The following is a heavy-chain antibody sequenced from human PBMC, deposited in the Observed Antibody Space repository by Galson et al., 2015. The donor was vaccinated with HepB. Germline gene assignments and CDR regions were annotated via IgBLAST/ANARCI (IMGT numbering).Heavy chain of an antibody. V-gene: IGHV3-30*04. CDR2: ISYDGSNK. D-gene: IGHD6-19*01. Sequence: SLRLSCAASGFTFSSYAMHWVRQAPGKGLEWVAVISYDGSNKYYADSVKGRFTISRDNSKNTLYLQMNSLRAEDTAVYYCARDTDSSGWYTYYFDYWGQGTLVTVSS. CDR1: GFTFSSYA. J-gene: IGHJ4*02. CDR3: ARDTDSSGWYTYYFDY.